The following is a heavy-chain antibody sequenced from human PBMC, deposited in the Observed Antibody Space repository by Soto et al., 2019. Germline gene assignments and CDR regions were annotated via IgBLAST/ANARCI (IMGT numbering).Heavy chain of an antibody. CDR2: IIPNCGTA. J-gene: IGHJ4*02. CDR3: ARGDSSGPASY. Sequence: SVKVSCTDCGYTFTSYDINWVRQAPGQGLEWMGWIIPNCGTANYAQKFQGRVTITADASTSTAYMELSSLRSEDTAVYYCARGDSSGPASYWGQGTLVTVSS. CDR1: GYTFTSYD. D-gene: IGHD3-22*01. V-gene: IGHV1-69*13.